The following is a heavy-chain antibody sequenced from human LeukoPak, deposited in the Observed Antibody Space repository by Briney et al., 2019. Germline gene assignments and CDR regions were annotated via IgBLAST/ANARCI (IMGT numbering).Heavy chain of an antibody. CDR2: INWNGGTT. CDR3: ARNRYYYDSSGSSPLYLSYYYMDV. J-gene: IGHJ6*03. D-gene: IGHD3-22*01. Sequence: GGSLRLSCEASEFDFDDYAMAWVRQAPGKGLEWVAGINWNGGTTSYADSVKGRFTISRDNAKNSLYLQMNSLRAEDAPLYYCARNRYYYDSSGSSPLYLSYYYMDVWGKGTTVTVSS. V-gene: IGHV3-20*04. CDR1: EFDFDDYA.